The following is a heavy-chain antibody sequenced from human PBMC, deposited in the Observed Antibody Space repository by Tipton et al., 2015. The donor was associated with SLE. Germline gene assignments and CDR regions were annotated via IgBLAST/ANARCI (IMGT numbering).Heavy chain of an antibody. CDR1: GGSISSYY. Sequence: TLSLTCTVSGGSISSYYWSWIRQPPGKGLEWIGYIYYSGSTNYNPSLKGRVTISLDTSKNHLSLKLRSVTAADTAIYYCARQLGYGDPFAFDYWSQGTLVTVSS. CDR3: ARQLGYGDPFAFDY. J-gene: IGHJ4*02. V-gene: IGHV4-59*08. CDR2: IYYSGST. D-gene: IGHD4-17*01.